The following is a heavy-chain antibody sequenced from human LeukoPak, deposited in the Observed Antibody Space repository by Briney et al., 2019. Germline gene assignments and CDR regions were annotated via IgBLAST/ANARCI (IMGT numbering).Heavy chain of an antibody. Sequence: SETLSLTCTVSGGSISSYYWSWIRQPPGKGLEWIGYIYYSGSTNYNPSLKSRVTISVDTSKNQFSLKLSSVTAADTAVYYCARGAAARLRTVLYDAFDIWGQGTMVTVSS. CDR2: IYYSGST. CDR1: GGSISSYY. J-gene: IGHJ3*02. V-gene: IGHV4-59*01. D-gene: IGHD6-6*01. CDR3: ARGAAARLRTVLYDAFDI.